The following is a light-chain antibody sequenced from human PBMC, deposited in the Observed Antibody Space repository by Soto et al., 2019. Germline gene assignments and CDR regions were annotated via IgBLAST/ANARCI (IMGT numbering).Light chain of an antibody. V-gene: IGKV3-20*01. CDR1: QTTSPKY. Sequence: EIVMTQSPATLSVSPGESATLSCRVSQTTSPKYVAWYQQRRGLAPRLLVYGASKRAAGIPDRFRGSGSGSEFSLTISGLEPEDFAVYFCQHFGSSPPVIFGQGTRLEI. CDR2: GAS. J-gene: IGKJ5*01. CDR3: QHFGSSPPVI.